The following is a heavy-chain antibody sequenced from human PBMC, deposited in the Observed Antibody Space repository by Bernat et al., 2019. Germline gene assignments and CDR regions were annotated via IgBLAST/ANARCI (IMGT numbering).Heavy chain of an antibody. CDR3: ARGDVDTAMVSFYYYYGMDV. V-gene: IGHV1-2*04. Sequence: QVQLVQSGAEVKKPGASVKVSCKASGYTFTGYYMHWVRQAPGQGLEWMGWINPNSGGTNYAQKVQGWVTMTRDTSISTAYMELSRLRSDDTAVYYCARGDVDTAMVSFYYYYGMDVWGQGTTVTVSS. D-gene: IGHD5-18*01. CDR1: GYTFTGYY. CDR2: INPNSGGT. J-gene: IGHJ6*02.